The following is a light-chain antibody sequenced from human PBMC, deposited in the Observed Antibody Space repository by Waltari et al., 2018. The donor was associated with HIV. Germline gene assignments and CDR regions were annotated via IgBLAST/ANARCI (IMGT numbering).Light chain of an antibody. Sequence: DIVMTQSPVSLPVTPGEPASLSCRSSQSFLHVNGYNYLDWYLQKPGQSPQLLIYWGSSRASGVPDRFSGSGGGTDFTLKISRVEAEDVGVYYCMQDLHTPWTFGQGTKVEIK. V-gene: IGKV2-28*01. CDR2: WGS. CDR3: MQDLHTPWT. CDR1: QSFLHVNGYNY. J-gene: IGKJ1*01.